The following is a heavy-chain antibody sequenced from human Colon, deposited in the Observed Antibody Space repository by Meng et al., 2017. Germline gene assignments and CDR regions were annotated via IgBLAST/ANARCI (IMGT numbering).Heavy chain of an antibody. CDR3: ARDSANYHDTRGYYDS. J-gene: IGHJ4*02. Sequence: GEALKISCAASGFIFSRSWMSWVRQAPGKGLEWVANVNQDGSEKYYVDSVKGRFTISRDNAKNSLFLQMNSLRAEDTAVYYCARDSANYHDTRGYYDSWGQGALVTVSS. CDR1: GFIFSRSW. D-gene: IGHD3-22*01. CDR2: VNQDGSEK. V-gene: IGHV3-7*01.